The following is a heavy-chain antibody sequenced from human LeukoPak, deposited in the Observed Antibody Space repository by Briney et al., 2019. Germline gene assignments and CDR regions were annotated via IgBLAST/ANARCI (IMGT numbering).Heavy chain of an antibody. Sequence: PGESLKISCKSSGYSFINYWIGWVRQMPGKGLEWMCIIYPGDSDSGYSPSFQGQVTISADKSISTAYLQWSSLKASDTAMYYCARGDSSGWYFFDSWGQGTLVTVSS. CDR2: IYPGDSDS. D-gene: IGHD6-19*01. V-gene: IGHV5-51*01. J-gene: IGHJ4*02. CDR1: GYSFINYW. CDR3: ARGDSSGWYFFDS.